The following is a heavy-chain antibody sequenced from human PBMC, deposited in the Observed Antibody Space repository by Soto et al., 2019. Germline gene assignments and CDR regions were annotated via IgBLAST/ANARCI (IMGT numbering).Heavy chain of an antibody. CDR2: ISKGSDYI. Sequence: PGGSLRLSCAASGFSFSDYTMNWVRQAPGKGLEWVSSISKGSDYIFYADKVKGRFTISRDNARNSLHLQMTSLRVEDTAVYYCAKDSGCVNNACAYGPWGQGTLVTVSS. D-gene: IGHD1-20*01. J-gene: IGHJ5*02. CDR1: GFSFSDYT. V-gene: IGHV3-21*01. CDR3: AKDSGCVNNACAYGP.